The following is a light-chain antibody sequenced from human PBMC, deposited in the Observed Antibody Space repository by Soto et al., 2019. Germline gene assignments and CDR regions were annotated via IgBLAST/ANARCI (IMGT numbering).Light chain of an antibody. Sequence: QSVLTQPASVSGSPGQSITISCTGTSSDVGAYDYVSWYQQHPGKAPKLMIYEVNNRPSGVSNRFSGSKSGNTASLTISGLQAEDEADYFCSSYTGSTTLVFGGGTKLTVL. J-gene: IGLJ2*01. CDR1: SSDVGAYDY. CDR2: EVN. CDR3: SSYTGSTTLV. V-gene: IGLV2-14*01.